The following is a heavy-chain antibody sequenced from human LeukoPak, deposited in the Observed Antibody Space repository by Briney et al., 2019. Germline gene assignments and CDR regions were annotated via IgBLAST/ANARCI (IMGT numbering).Heavy chain of an antibody. CDR2: INAGNGNT. V-gene: IGHV1-3*01. D-gene: IGHD3-3*01. CDR3: VRGSLYYDFWSGYLEANGMDV. Sequence: GASVKVSCKASGYTFTSYAMHWVRQAPGQRLEWMGWINAGNGNTKCSQKFQGRVTITRDTSASTAYMELSSLRSEDTAVYYCVRGSLYYDFWSGYLEANGMDVWGQGTTVTVSS. J-gene: IGHJ6*02. CDR1: GYTFTSYA.